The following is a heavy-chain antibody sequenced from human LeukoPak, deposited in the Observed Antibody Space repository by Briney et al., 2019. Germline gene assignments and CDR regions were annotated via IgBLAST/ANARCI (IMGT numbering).Heavy chain of an antibody. CDR3: ARDHNYASDN. V-gene: IGHV3-11*06. D-gene: IGHD1-1*01. CDR1: GFTFTQYW. J-gene: IGHJ4*02. CDR2: IGIDSGNT. Sequence: GGSLRLSCVASGFTFTQYWMTWVRQAPGKGLEWISYIGIDSGNTKYADSVRGRFTISADRAQNSLYLQMDSLRVEDTAVYYCARDHNYASDNWGQGTLVSVAS.